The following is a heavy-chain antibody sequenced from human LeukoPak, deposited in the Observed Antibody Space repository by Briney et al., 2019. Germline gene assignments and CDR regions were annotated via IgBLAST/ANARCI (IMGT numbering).Heavy chain of an antibody. Sequence: SETLSLTCTVSGGSVSSGSYYWSWIRQPPGKGLEWIVYIYYSGSTNYNPSLKSRVTISVDTSKNQFSLKLSSVTAADTAVYYCARNTYYDFWSGYIYYYGMDVWGQGTTVTVSS. CDR3: ARNTYYDFWSGYIYYYGMDV. V-gene: IGHV4-61*01. CDR2: IYYSGST. J-gene: IGHJ6*02. CDR1: GGSVSSGSYY. D-gene: IGHD3-3*01.